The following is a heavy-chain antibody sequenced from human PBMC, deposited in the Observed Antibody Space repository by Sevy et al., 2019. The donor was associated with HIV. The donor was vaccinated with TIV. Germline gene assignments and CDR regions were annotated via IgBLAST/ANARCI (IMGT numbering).Heavy chain of an antibody. J-gene: IGHJ4*02. V-gene: IGHV3-23*01. CDR2: ISGSGGST. CDR3: AKDPWDYYDSSGYYYVSDY. CDR1: GFTFSSYA. D-gene: IGHD3-22*01. Sequence: GGSLRLSCAASGFTFSSYAMSWVRQAPGKGLEWVSAISGSGGSTYYADSVKGRFTISSDNSKNTLYLQMNSLRAEDTAVYYCAKDPWDYYDSSGYYYVSDYWGQGTLVTVSS.